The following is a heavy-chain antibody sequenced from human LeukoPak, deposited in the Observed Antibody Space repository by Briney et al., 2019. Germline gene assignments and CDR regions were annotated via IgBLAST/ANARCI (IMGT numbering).Heavy chain of an antibody. Sequence: GGSLRLSCAASGFTFSNYDMHWVRQAPGKGLEWVSYISSSSSSKYYADSVKGRFTISRDNAKNSLYLQMNSLRAEDTAVYYCASTYCSNCAFDIWGQGTMVTVSS. V-gene: IGHV3-48*01. CDR2: ISSSSSSK. CDR3: ASTYCSNCAFDI. J-gene: IGHJ3*02. CDR1: GFTFSNYD. D-gene: IGHD2-2*01.